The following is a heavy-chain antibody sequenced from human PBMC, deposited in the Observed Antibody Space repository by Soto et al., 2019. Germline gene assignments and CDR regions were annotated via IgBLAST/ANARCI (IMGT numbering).Heavy chain of an antibody. J-gene: IGHJ4*02. CDR1: GFTFSSYG. CDR2: MSYDGNNK. V-gene: IGHV3-30*18. Sequence: QVQLVESGGGVVQPGGSLTLSCAASGFTFSSYGMHWVRQAPGKGLEWVAVMSYDGNNKYYADSVKGRFIVSRDNSRNTQFLQMNGLRVEDTAVYYCAKGFISGGYCANGLCYHFDYWGQGTPVTVSS. D-gene: IGHD2-8*01. CDR3: AKGFISGGYCANGLCYHFDY.